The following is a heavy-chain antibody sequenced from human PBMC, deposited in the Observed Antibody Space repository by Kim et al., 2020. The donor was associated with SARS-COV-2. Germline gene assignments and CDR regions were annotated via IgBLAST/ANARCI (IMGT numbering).Heavy chain of an antibody. CDR2: ISGSGGST. Sequence: GGSLRLSCAASGFTFSSYAMSWVRQAPGKGLEWVSAISGSGGSTYYADSVKGRFTISRDNSKNTLYLQMNSLRAEDTAVYYCAKDLTPEWDIVVVVAATLGYFDYWGQGTLVTVSS. D-gene: IGHD2-15*01. CDR1: GFTFSSYA. J-gene: IGHJ4*02. V-gene: IGHV3-23*01. CDR3: AKDLTPEWDIVVVVAATLGYFDY.